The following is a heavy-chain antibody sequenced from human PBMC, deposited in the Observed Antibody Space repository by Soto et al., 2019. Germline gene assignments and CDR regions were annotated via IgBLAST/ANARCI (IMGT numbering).Heavy chain of an antibody. D-gene: IGHD6-13*01. V-gene: IGHV1-46*01. J-gene: IGHJ4*02. CDR3: AKVLSELVPRYFDT. CDR2: ITPGGGIT. CDR1: GYTFTTYD. Sequence: QVQLGQSGAEVKRPGASVRVSCKASGYTFTTYDINWVRQAPGLGLEWMGIITPGGGITSYAQKFKGRITMTSDTYTSTVYMELSSLRSEDTAMYYCAKVLSELVPRYFDTWGQGTLVTVSS.